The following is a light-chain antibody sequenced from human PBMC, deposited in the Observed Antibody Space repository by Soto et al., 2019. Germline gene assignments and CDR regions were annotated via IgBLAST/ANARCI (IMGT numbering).Light chain of an antibody. V-gene: IGKV1-39*01. CDR3: QQSFTTRPT. CDR1: QSISTY. CDR2: AAS. Sequence: IQMTQSPSSLSASVGDRVTITCRASQSISTYLNWYQQKPGKAPNLLIIAASSLQSGVPSRFSGSGFGTDFTLTISRLQPDDFASYYCQQSFTTRPTFGGGTKVEIK. J-gene: IGKJ4*01.